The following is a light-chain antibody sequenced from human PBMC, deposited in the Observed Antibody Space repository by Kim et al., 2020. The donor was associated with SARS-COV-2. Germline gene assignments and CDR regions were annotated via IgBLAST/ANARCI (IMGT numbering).Light chain of an antibody. CDR3: GTWDSSLSAGVV. CDR1: SSNIGNNY. CDR2: DNN. V-gene: IGLV1-51*01. J-gene: IGLJ2*01. Sequence: QKFTISCSGSSSNIGNNYVSWYQQLPGTAPKLLIYDNNKRPSGIPDRFSGSKSGTSATLGITGLQTGDEADYYCGTWDSSLSAGVVFGGGTQLTVL.